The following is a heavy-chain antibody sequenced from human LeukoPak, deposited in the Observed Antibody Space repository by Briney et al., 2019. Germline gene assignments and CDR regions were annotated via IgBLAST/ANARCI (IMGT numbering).Heavy chain of an antibody. CDR1: GFTFSSYA. J-gene: IGHJ5*02. CDR3: ARDPGYCSGGSCYNWFDP. Sequence: PGGSLRLSCAASGFTFSSYAMSWVRQAPGKGLEWVSAISGSGGSTYYADSVKGRFTISRDNSKNTLYLQMNSLRAEDTALYYCARDPGYCSGGSCYNWFDPWGQGTLVTVSS. V-gene: IGHV3-23*01. D-gene: IGHD2-15*01. CDR2: ISGSGGST.